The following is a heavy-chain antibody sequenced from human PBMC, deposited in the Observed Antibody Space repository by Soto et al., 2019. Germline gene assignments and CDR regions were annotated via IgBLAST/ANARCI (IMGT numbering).Heavy chain of an antibody. D-gene: IGHD2-15*01. CDR2: IRSKANDYAT. CDR1: GFTFSRST. J-gene: IGHJ1*01. Sequence: EVQLVQSGGGLVQPGGSLKLSCAASGFTFSRSTVHWVRQASGEGLQWVGRIRSKANDYATTYIASVKGRFTISRDDSRNTAYLQMSDLKTEDTAVYYCTGGYCTGGTCYSGYFQHWGQGALVTVFS. V-gene: IGHV3-73*02. CDR3: TGGYCTGGTCYSGYFQH.